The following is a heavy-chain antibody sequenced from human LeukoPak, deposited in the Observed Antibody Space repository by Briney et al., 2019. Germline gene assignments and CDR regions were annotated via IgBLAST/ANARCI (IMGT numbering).Heavy chain of an antibody. Sequence: ASVKVSCKVSGYTLTELSMHWVRQAPGKGLEWMGGFDPEDGETIYAQKFQGRVTMTEDTSTDTAYMELSSLRSEDTAVYYCARGPPEYSGYDDAFDIWGQGTMVTVSS. CDR1: GYTLTELS. CDR2: FDPEDGET. V-gene: IGHV1-24*01. J-gene: IGHJ3*02. CDR3: ARGPPEYSGYDDAFDI. D-gene: IGHD5-12*01.